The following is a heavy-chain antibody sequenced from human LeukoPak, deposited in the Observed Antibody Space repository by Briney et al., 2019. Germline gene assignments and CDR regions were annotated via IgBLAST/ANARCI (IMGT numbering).Heavy chain of an antibody. Sequence: GGSLRLSCAGSEFPFSSHGMNWVRQAPGKGLEWVSGISPGGPTYYAGSVKGRFSISRDDSKNTFYLQMINLRAEDTAVYYCAKDGAWLRFDDWGQGILVTVSS. CDR3: AKDGAWLRFDD. CDR2: ISPGGPT. J-gene: IGHJ4*02. V-gene: IGHV3-23*01. CDR1: EFPFSSHG. D-gene: IGHD5-12*01.